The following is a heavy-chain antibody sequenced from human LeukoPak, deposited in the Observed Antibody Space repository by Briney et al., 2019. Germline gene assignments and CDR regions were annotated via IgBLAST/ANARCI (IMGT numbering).Heavy chain of an antibody. V-gene: IGHV4-61*02. D-gene: IGHD3-10*01. CDR3: AREDVGSGSLSWPYMDV. CDR2: IYTSGST. J-gene: IGHJ6*03. CDR1: GGSISSGSYY. Sequence: SETLSLTCTVSGGSISSGSYYWSWIRQPAGKGLEWIGRIYTSGSTNYNPSLKSRVTMSVDTSKNQFSLKLSSVTAADTAVYYCAREDVGSGSLSWPYMDVWGKGTTVTISS.